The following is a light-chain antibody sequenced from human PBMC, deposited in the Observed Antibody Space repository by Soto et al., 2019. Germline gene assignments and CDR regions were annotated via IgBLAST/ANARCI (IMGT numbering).Light chain of an antibody. CDR2: WAS. CDR1: QSVLYSSNNKNY. Sequence: DIVMTQSPDSLAASLGERATINCKSSQSVLYSSNNKNYLAWYQQKPGQPPKLLIYWASTRESGVPDRFSGSGSGTDFTLTISSLQAEDGAVYYGQQYYSTPQTFGQGTKVDIK. V-gene: IGKV4-1*01. J-gene: IGKJ1*01. CDR3: QQYYSTPQT.